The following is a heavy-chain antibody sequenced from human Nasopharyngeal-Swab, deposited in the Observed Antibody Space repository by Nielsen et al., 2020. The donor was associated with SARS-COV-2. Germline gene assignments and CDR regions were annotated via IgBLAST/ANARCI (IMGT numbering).Heavy chain of an antibody. J-gene: IGHJ3*02. V-gene: IGHV4-59*08. CDR3: ARHANYDYVWGSYRPHDAFDI. Sequence: SETLPLTCTVSGGSISSYYWSWIRQPPGKGLEWIGYIYYSGSTNYNPSLKSRVTISVDTSKNQFSLKLSSVTAADTAVYYCARHANYDYVWGSYRPHDAFDIWGQGTMVTVSS. CDR2: IYYSGST. CDR1: GGSISSYY. D-gene: IGHD3-16*02.